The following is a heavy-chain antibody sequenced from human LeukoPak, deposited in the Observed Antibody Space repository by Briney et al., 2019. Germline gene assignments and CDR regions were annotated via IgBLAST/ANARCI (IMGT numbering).Heavy chain of an antibody. V-gene: IGHV3-30-3*01. CDR3: ARDRLIFGAVSPNNYFDY. CDR2: ISYDGSNK. D-gene: IGHD3-3*01. CDR1: GFTFSSYA. J-gene: IGHJ4*02. Sequence: PGRSLRLSCAASGFTFSSYAMHWVRQAPGKGLEWVAVISYDGSNKYYADSVKGRFTISRDNSKNTLYLQMNSLRAEDTAVYYCARDRLIFGAVSPNNYFDYWGQGTLVTVSS.